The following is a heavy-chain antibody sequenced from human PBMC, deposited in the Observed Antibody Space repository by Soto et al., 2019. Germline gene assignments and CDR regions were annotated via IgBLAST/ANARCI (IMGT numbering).Heavy chain of an antibody. Sequence: SDTLSLTCAVSGGSIRSSNWWSWVRQTPGKGLEWIGEIYHSGSTNYNPSLKSRVTISVDKSKNQFSLKLSSVTAADTAVYYCARPSPVGATHYDAFDIWGQGTMVTVSS. D-gene: IGHD1-26*01. J-gene: IGHJ3*02. CDR3: ARPSPVGATHYDAFDI. CDR2: IYHSGST. CDR1: GGSIRSSNW. V-gene: IGHV4-4*02.